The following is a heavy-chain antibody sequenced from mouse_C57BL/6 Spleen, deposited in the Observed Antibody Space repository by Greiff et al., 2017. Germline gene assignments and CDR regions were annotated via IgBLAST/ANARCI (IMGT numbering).Heavy chain of an antibody. Sequence: EVQLQQSGPELAKPGASVKISCKASGYSFTGYYMNWVKQSPEKSLEWIGEFNPSTGGTTYNQKFKAKATLTVDKSSSTAYMQLKSLTSEDSAVYYCARSGYDYFDYWGQGTTLTGSS. D-gene: IGHD2-2*01. CDR1: GYSFTGYY. CDR2: FNPSTGGT. J-gene: IGHJ2*01. V-gene: IGHV1-42*01. CDR3: ARSGYDYFDY.